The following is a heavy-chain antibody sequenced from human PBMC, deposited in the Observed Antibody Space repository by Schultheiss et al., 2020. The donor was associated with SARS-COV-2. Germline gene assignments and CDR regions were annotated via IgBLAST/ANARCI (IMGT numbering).Heavy chain of an antibody. D-gene: IGHD6-6*01. J-gene: IGHJ4*02. CDR3: ARGSHTARPDY. CDR2: INPNSGGT. CDR1: GYTFTGYY. V-gene: IGHV1-2*02. Sequence: ASVKVSCKASGYTFTGYYMHWVRQAPGQGLEWMGWINPNSGGTNYAQKFQGRVTMTRDTSTSTVYMELRSLRSDDMAVYYCARGSHTARPDYWGQGTLVTVSS.